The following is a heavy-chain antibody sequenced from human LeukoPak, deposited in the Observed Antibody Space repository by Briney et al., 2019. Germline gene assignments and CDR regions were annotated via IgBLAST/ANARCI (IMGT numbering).Heavy chain of an antibody. CDR2: FDPEDGET. V-gene: IGHV1-24*01. Sequence: GSSVKVSCKASGGTFSSYAISWVRQAPGQGLEWMGGFDPEDGETIYAQKFQGRVTMTEDTSTDTAYMELSSLRSEDTAVYYCAGGTAPDAFDIWGQGTMVTVSS. J-gene: IGHJ3*02. CDR1: GGTFSSYA. D-gene: IGHD1-1*01. CDR3: AGGTAPDAFDI.